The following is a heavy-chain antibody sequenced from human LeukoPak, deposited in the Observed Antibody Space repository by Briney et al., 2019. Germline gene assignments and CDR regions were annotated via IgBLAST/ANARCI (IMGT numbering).Heavy chain of an antibody. D-gene: IGHD3-16*01. CDR3: ATRKCLGCQLFYLDY. CDR2: INQDGSET. CDR1: GFTFGSSS. V-gene: IGHV3-7*01. J-gene: IGHJ4*02. Sequence: PGGSLRLSXAASGFTFGSSSMSWVRQAPGQGLQWVANINQDGSETYYVDSVNGRFTISRDNAKNSLYLQMDSLRADDSVLYYCATRKCLGCQLFYLDYWGQGNLVTVSS.